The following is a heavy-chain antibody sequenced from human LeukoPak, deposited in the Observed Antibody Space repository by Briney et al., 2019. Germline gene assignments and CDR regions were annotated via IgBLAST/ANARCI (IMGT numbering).Heavy chain of an antibody. CDR3: ARSSIAAPPDY. D-gene: IGHD6-6*01. CDR1: GGSFSGYY. Sequence: SETLSLTCAVYGGSFSGYYWSWIRLPPGKGLEWIGYIYDSGSTNYNPSLKSRVTISVDMSKNQLSLKLSSVTAADTAVYYCARSSIAAPPDYWGQGTLVTVSS. CDR2: IYDSGST. V-gene: IGHV4-59*01. J-gene: IGHJ4*02.